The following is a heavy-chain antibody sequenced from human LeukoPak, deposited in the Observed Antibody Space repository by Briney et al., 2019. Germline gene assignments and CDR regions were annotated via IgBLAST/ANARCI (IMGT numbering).Heavy chain of an antibody. V-gene: IGHV1-69*04. CDR1: GYTFTSYA. J-gene: IGHJ6*02. D-gene: IGHD3-22*01. Sequence: SVKVSCKAPGYTFTSYAISWVRQAPGQGLEWMGRIIPILGIANYAQKFQGRVTITADKSTSTAYMELSSLRSEDTAVYYCARDQGYYDSSGYYQGYGMDVWGQGTTVTVSS. CDR2: IIPILGIA. CDR3: ARDQGYYDSSGYYQGYGMDV.